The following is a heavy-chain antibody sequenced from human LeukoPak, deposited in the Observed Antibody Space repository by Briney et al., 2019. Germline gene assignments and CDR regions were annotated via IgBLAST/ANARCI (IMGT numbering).Heavy chain of an antibody. D-gene: IGHD3-10*01. CDR2: ISGSGGST. Sequence: PGGSLRLSCAASGFTFSTYAITWARRAPGKGLEWVSSISGSGGSTFYADSVKGRFTISRDHSKKTLNLQMNSLRAEDTAVYYCAKGGLGSGSYGESAFDYWGQGTPVTVSS. CDR3: AKGGLGSGSYGESAFDY. CDR1: GFTFSTYA. J-gene: IGHJ4*02. V-gene: IGHV3-23*01.